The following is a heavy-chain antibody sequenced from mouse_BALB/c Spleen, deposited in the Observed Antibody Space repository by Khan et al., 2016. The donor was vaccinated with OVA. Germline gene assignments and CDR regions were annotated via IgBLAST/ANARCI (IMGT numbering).Heavy chain of an antibody. CDR3: TRHGYVAWFTY. Sequence: VQLQQSGPELMKPGASVKISCKASGYSFTSYYIHWVMQSHGKSLEWIGYIDPFSGGTTYNQNFKGKATLTVDNSSRTAYIHLSNLTSEDSVVYYFTRHGYVAWFTYWGQGTLVTVSA. J-gene: IGHJ3*01. CDR1: GYSFTSYY. V-gene: IGHV1S135*01. CDR2: IDPFSGGT. D-gene: IGHD2-2*01.